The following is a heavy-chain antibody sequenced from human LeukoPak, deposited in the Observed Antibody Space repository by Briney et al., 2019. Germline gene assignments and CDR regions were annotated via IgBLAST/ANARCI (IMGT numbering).Heavy chain of an antibody. V-gene: IGHV3-23*01. Sequence: GGSLRLSCAASGFTFSNYAMTWVRQAPGEGLEWVSSIDGSATDTYYADSVKGRFTISRDNSRNTQYLQMNSLRAEDTAVYYCAKDFYGSGSYYTVAFDIWGQGTVVTVS. D-gene: IGHD3-10*01. CDR3: AKDFYGSGSYYTVAFDI. J-gene: IGHJ3*02. CDR2: IDGSATDT. CDR1: GFTFSNYA.